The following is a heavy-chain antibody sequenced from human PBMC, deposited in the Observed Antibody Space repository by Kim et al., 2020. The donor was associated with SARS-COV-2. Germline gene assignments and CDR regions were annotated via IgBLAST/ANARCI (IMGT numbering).Heavy chain of an antibody. CDR2: ISSSSSYT. D-gene: IGHD6-19*01. Sequence: GGSLRLSCAASGFTFSDYYMSWIRQAPGKGLEWVSYISSSSSYTNYADSVKGRFTISRDNATNSLYLQMNSLRAEDTAVYYCAREHGWPGYFDYWGQGTLVTVSS. CDR3: AREHGWPGYFDY. V-gene: IGHV3-11*06. J-gene: IGHJ4*02. CDR1: GFTFSDYY.